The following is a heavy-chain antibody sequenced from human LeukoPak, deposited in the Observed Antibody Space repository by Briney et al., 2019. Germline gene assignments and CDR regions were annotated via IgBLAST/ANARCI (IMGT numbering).Heavy chain of an antibody. J-gene: IGHJ4*02. CDR2: INPNSGGT. CDR1: GYTFTDYY. Sequence: ASVKVSCKASGYTFTDYYIHWVRRAPGQGLECMGWINPNSGGTDYAQKFQGRVTMTRDTSISTAYMELFSLRSDDTAVYYCARSGTAVGFDYWGQGTLVTVSS. V-gene: IGHV1-2*02. CDR3: ARSGTAVGFDY. D-gene: IGHD2-21*02.